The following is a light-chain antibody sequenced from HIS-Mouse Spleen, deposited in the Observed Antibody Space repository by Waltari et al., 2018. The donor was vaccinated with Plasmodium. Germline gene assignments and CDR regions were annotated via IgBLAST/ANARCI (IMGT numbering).Light chain of an antibody. J-gene: IGLJ3*02. Sequence: SYEPTQPPSVSGSPGQTARIPCPGDALPKKYTYWYQQKSGPAPGLVIYEDSKRPSGIPERFSGSSSGTMATLTISGAQVEDEADYYCYSTDSSGNHRVFGGGTKLTVL. V-gene: IGLV3-10*01. CDR2: EDS. CDR3: YSTDSSGNHRV. CDR1: ALPKKY.